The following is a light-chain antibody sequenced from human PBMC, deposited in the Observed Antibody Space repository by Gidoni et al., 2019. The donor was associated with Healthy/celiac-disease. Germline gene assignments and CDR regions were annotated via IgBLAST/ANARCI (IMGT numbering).Light chain of an antibody. Sequence: EIVLTPSPDFQSVTPKEKVTITCRASQSIGSSLHWYQQKPDQSPKLLIKYASQSFSGVPSRFSGSGSGTDFTLTINSLEAEDAATYYCYQSSSLPQTFGQGTKLEIK. V-gene: IGKV6-21*01. J-gene: IGKJ2*01. CDR3: YQSSSLPQT. CDR1: QSIGSS. CDR2: YAS.